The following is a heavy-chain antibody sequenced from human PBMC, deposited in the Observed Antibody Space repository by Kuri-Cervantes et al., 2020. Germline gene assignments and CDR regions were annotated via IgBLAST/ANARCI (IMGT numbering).Heavy chain of an antibody. D-gene: IGHD1-26*01. CDR2: IYHSGSP. CDR1: GGSINSSNW. Sequence: SETLSLTCAVSGGSINSSNWWTWVRQPPGKGLEWIGEIYHSGSPNYNPSLKSRVTISVDKSKNQCSLKLSSVTAADTAVYYCARVGSIVGASRGDPHFDYWGQGTLVTVSS. V-gene: IGHV4-4*02. J-gene: IGHJ4*02. CDR3: ARVGSIVGASRGDPHFDY.